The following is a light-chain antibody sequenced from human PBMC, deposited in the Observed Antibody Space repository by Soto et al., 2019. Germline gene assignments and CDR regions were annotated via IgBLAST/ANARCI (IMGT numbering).Light chain of an antibody. J-gene: IGKJ5*01. CDR2: DAS. Sequence: EIVLTQSPATLSLSPGERATLSCRASQSVSSYLAWYQHKPGQAPRLLIYDASNRATGIPARFSGSGSGTDFTLTIRSLEPEDFAVYYCQHRSNWITFGQGTRLEIK. CDR1: QSVSSY. V-gene: IGKV3-11*01. CDR3: QHRSNWIT.